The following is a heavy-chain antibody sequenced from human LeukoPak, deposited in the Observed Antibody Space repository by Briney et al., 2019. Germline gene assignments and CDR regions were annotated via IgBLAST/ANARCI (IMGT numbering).Heavy chain of an antibody. V-gene: IGHV3-30*18. J-gene: IGHJ3*02. CDR1: GFTFSSYG. Sequence: GGSLRLSCAAPGFTFSSYGMHWVRQAPGKGLEWVAVISYDGSNKYYADSVKGRFTISRDNSKNTLYLQMNSLRVEDTAVYYCAKLYTGVVLKAFDIWGQGTMVTVSS. CDR2: ISYDGSNK. CDR3: AKLYTGVVLKAFDI. D-gene: IGHD5-18*01.